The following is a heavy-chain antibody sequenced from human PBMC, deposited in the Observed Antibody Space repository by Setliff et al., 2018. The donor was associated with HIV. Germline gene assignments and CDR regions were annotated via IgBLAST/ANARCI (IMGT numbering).Heavy chain of an antibody. CDR2: ISSSSSYT. CDR3: ASHFGYCSSTSCEGY. V-gene: IGHV3-11*03. Sequence: NPGGSLRLSCAASGFIFSNYWMHWVRQAPGKGLVWVSYISSSSSYTNYADSVKGRFTISRDNAKNSLYLQMNSLRAEDTAVYYCASHFGYCSSTSCEGYWGQGALVTVSS. CDR1: GFIFSNYW. J-gene: IGHJ4*02. D-gene: IGHD2-2*01.